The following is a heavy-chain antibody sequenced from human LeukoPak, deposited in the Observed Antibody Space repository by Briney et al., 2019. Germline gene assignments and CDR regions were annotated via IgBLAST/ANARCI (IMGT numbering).Heavy chain of an antibody. CDR1: GYTFTGYY. CDR2: IIPIFGTA. J-gene: IGHJ4*02. CDR3: ARGYCSSTSCYPGDY. V-gene: IGHV1-69*13. D-gene: IGHD2-2*01. Sequence: SVKVSCKASGYTFTGYYVHWVRQAPGQGLEWMGGIIPIFGTANYAQKFQGRVTITADESTSTAYMELSSLRSEDTAVYYCARGYCSSTSCYPGDYWGQGTLVTVSS.